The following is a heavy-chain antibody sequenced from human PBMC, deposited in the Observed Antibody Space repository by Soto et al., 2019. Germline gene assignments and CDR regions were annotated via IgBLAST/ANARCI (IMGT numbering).Heavy chain of an antibody. CDR1: GFTFSSYA. D-gene: IGHD6-13*01. Sequence: PEGSLRLSCAASGFTFSSYAMSWVRQAPGKGLEWVSAISGSGGSTYYADSVKGRFTISRDNSKNTLYLQMNSLRAEDTAVYYCAKSRYSSPKYYYYGMDVWGQGTTVTVSS. J-gene: IGHJ6*02. CDR2: ISGSGGST. CDR3: AKSRYSSPKYYYYGMDV. V-gene: IGHV3-23*01.